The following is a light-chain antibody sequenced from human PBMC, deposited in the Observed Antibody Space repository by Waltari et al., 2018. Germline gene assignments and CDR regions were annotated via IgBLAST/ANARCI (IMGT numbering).Light chain of an antibody. J-gene: IGKJ2*01. Sequence: DFQMTQSPPTLSASVGDGVTITCRASQSINDWLAWYQQTPGKAPKLLIYRASSLESGVPSRFSGSGSGTEFTLTISSLQPDDFATYYCQHYNSYPFTFGQGTKLEIK. CDR1: QSINDW. V-gene: IGKV1-5*03. CDR3: QHYNSYPFT. CDR2: RAS.